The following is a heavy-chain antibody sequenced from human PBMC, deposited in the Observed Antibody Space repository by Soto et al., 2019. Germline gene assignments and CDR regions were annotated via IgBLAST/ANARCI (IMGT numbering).Heavy chain of an antibody. Sequence: GGSLRLSCAASGFTFSSYSMNWVRQAPGKGLEWVSYISSSSSTIYYADSGKGRFTISRDNAKNSLYLQRNSLRAEDTAVYYCASPANGYGSGSYSPYYYYMDVWGKGTTVTVSS. J-gene: IGHJ6*03. D-gene: IGHD3-10*01. CDR2: ISSSSSTI. CDR1: GFTFSSYS. CDR3: ASPANGYGSGSYSPYYYYMDV. V-gene: IGHV3-48*01.